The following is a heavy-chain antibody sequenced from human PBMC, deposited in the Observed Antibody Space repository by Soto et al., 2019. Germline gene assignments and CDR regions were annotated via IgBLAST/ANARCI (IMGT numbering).Heavy chain of an antibody. CDR1: GGSISSYY. V-gene: IGHV4-59*01. CDR3: AGWYYDFWSGYSLSYYYMDV. Sequence: PSETLSLTCTVSGGSISSYYWSWIRQPPGKGLEWIGYIYYSGSTNYNPSLKSRVTISVDTSKNQFSLKQSSVTAADTDVYYCAGWYYDFWSGYSLSYYYMDVWGKGTTVTVSS. J-gene: IGHJ6*03. D-gene: IGHD3-3*01. CDR2: IYYSGST.